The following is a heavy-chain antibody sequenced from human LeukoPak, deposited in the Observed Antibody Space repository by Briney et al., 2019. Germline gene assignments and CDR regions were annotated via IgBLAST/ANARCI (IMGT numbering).Heavy chain of an antibody. D-gene: IGHD5-12*01. CDR1: GFTFSSYS. CDR3: AKDIGNSGYAFDY. CDR2: INWNGGST. J-gene: IGHJ4*02. V-gene: IGHV3-20*04. Sequence: GGSLRLSCAASGFTFSSYSMNWVRQAPGKGLEGVSGINWNGGSTGYADSVKGRFTISRDNAKNSLYLQMNSLRAEDTALYYCAKDIGNSGYAFDYWGQGTLVIVSS.